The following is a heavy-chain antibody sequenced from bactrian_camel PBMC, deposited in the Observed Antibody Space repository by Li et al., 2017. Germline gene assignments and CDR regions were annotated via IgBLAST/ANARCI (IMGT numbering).Heavy chain of an antibody. V-gene: IGHV3S53*01. CDR1: GYTCSTYC. CDR3: AVFFDGTGIGPVGYFPGRLRCFGFGY. CDR2: IASEGTK. J-gene: IGHJ6*01. D-gene: IGHD1*01. Sequence: HVQLVESGGGLVQPGGSLRLSCAASGYTCSTYCMGWFRQAPRKEREEVAAIASEGTKNYADSVKGRFIISQDSAKNTLYLQMSGLKPEDTGVYYCAVFFDGTGIGPVGYFPGRLRCFGFGYWGQGTQVTV.